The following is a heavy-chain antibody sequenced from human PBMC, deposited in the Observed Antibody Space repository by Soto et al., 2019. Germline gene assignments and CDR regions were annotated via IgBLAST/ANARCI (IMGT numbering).Heavy chain of an antibody. CDR3: ARKVTAINYGMDV. CDR2: INHSGST. Sequence: PSETLSLTCAVYGGSFSGYYWSWIRQPPGKGLEWIGEINHSGSTNYNPSLKSRVTISVDTSKNQFSLKLSSVTAADTAVYYCARKVTAINYGMDVWGQGTTVT. CDR1: GGSFSGYY. V-gene: IGHV4-34*01. J-gene: IGHJ6*02. D-gene: IGHD2-21*02.